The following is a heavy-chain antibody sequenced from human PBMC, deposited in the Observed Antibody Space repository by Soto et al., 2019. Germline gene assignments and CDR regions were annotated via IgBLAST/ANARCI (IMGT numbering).Heavy chain of an antibody. D-gene: IGHD3-10*01. Sequence: ASVKVSCKASGYTFTSYCISWVRQAPGQGLEWMGWISAYNGNTNYAQKFQGRVTMTTDTSTSTAYMELRSLRSDDTAVYYCAGTNREFDKGRAGGVYYGMDVWGQGTTVTVSS. V-gene: IGHV1-18*01. J-gene: IGHJ6*02. CDR3: AGTNREFDKGRAGGVYYGMDV. CDR2: ISAYNGNT. CDR1: GYTFTSYC.